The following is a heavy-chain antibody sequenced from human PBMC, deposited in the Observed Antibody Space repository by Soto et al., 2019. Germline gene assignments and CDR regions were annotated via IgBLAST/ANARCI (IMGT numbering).Heavy chain of an antibody. Sequence: SLRLSCTASGFTFGDYAMSWFRQAPGKGLEWVGFIRSKAYGGTTEYAASVKGRFTISRDDSKSIAYLQMNSLKTEDTAVYYCTRYCTNGVCYPYYYGMDVWGQGTTVTVSS. CDR2: IRSKAYGGTT. CDR1: GFTFGDYA. J-gene: IGHJ6*02. D-gene: IGHD2-8*01. V-gene: IGHV3-49*03. CDR3: TRYCTNGVCYPYYYGMDV.